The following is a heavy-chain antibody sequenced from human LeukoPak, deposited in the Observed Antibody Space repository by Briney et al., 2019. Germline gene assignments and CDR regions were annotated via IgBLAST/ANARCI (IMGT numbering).Heavy chain of an antibody. V-gene: IGHV1-18*01. CDR2: SALTNGNT. CDR3: ARRWSPIPNYYYYYMDV. CDR1: VTPLPAMV. J-gene: IGHJ6*03. D-gene: IGHD2-21*01. Sequence: ASVKAPARLLVTPLPAMVSAGCDRPLDKGLSGWDGSALTNGNTNYAQKLQGRVTMTTDTSTSTAYMELRSLRSDDTAVYYCARRWSPIPNYYYYYMDVWGKGTTVTVSS.